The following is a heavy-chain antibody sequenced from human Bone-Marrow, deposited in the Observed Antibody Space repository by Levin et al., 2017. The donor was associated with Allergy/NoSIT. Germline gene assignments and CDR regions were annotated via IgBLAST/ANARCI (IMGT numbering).Heavy chain of an antibody. CDR3: ARDLPETGYFDY. V-gene: IGHV1-3*01. CDR1: GYAFSVYT. CDR2: VTAYHDT. Sequence: GASVKVSCKASGYAFSVYTIQWMRQAPGQGLEWMGWVTAYHDTRYSEKFQGRVTMTRDTSATTAYMELSSLTSEDTAVYYCARDLPETGYFDYWGQGSLVSVSS. J-gene: IGHJ4*02. D-gene: IGHD3-9*01.